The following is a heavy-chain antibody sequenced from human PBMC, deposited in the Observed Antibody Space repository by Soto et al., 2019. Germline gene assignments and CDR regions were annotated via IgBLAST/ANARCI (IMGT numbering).Heavy chain of an antibody. CDR2: IAYDGINR. D-gene: IGHD6-6*01. J-gene: IGHJ6*02. CDR1: GFIFSSYG. Sequence: GSLRLSCAASGFIFSSYGIHWVRQAPGKGLEWVSLIAYDGINRYYADSVKGRFTMSRDNSKNTVYLQMDSLRGEDTAVYYCAKIRSRSSSYYFYSGMDVWGQGTKVTVSS. V-gene: IGHV3-30*18. CDR3: AKIRSRSSSYYFYSGMDV.